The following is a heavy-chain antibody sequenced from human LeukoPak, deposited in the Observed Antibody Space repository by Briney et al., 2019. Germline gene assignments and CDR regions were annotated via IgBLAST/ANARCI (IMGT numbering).Heavy chain of an antibody. D-gene: IGHD2-15*01. CDR2: VNHSGDT. CDR1: GGSFSAYY. V-gene: IGHV4-34*01. Sequence: PSETLSLTCAVYGGSFSAYYWNWVRQPSGKGLEWIGEVNHSGDTNYNPSLKSRVTISVDMSKHQVSLKLTSVTAADTAVYYCPYSYPSGGDLFGYWGQGTLVTVSS. J-gene: IGHJ4*02. CDR3: PYSYPSGGDLFGY.